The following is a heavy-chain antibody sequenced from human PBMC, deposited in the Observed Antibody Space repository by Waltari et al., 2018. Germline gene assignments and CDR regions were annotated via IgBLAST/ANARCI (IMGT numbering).Heavy chain of an antibody. CDR1: VHSFTSYV. V-gene: IGHV1-8*03. Sequence: QVQLVQSGVEVKKPGAPVKVSCKSSVHSFTSYVINWVRQATGQGLEWMEWMNPNSGNPGYAQKFQGRVTITRNTSISTAYMELSSLRSEDTAVYYCARGRGSSGYSMDYWGQGTLVTVSS. CDR3: ARGRGSSGYSMDY. D-gene: IGHD3-22*01. J-gene: IGHJ4*02. CDR2: MNPNSGNP.